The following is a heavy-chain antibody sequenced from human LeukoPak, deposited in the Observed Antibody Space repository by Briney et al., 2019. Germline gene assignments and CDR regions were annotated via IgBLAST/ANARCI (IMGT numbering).Heavy chain of an antibody. CDR2: IKGKTDGGTT. J-gene: IGHJ4*02. D-gene: IGHD5-18*01. CDR1: GFTFSNAC. Sequence: GGSLRLSCAVSGFTFSNACMSWVRHAPGKGLEWVGHIKGKTDGGTTDYAAPVQGRFTISRDDSKNTLFPQMNSLKTEDTAVYYCTTGTWIQLWLADYWGQGTLVTVSS. V-gene: IGHV3-15*01. CDR3: TTGTWIQLWLADY.